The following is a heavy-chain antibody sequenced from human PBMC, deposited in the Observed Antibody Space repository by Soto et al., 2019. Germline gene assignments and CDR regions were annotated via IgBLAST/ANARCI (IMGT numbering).Heavy chain of an antibody. D-gene: IGHD3-3*01. CDR3: ATDSNYDVSNSF. CDR2: ILPVSAPP. V-gene: IGHV1-69*13. Sequence: SVKVSCKASGGTLNNYAINWVRQAPGQGLEWMGGILPVSAPPDYAQKFQGRVSITADHSTSTVYMELSRLKSDDTAVYFCATDSNYDVSNSFWGQGTLVTVSA. CDR1: GGTLNNYA. J-gene: IGHJ4*02.